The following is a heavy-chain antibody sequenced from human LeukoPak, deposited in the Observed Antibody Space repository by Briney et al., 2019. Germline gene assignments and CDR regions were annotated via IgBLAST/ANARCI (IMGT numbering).Heavy chain of an antibody. CDR2: ISTTGNTK. CDR3: ARVFVSGYDVLTGYFRAFDY. V-gene: IGHV3-48*04. J-gene: IGHJ4*02. CDR1: GFTFSHHG. Sequence: GRSLRLSCAASGFTFSHHGMHWVRQAPGKGLERVSYISTTGNTKYYADSVQGRFTVSRDNGQSLLFLQMNSLRAGDTAIYYCARVFVSGYDVLTGYFRAFDYWGQGALVTVSS. D-gene: IGHD3-9*01.